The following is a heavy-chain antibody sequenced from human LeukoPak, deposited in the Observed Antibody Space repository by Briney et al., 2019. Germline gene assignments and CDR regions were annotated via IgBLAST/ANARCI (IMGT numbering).Heavy chain of an antibody. Sequence: SETLSLTCAVSGGSISSSSYYWGWIRQPPGKGLEWIGSIYYSGSTYYNPSLKSRVTISVDTSKNQFSLKLSSVTAADTAVYYCARQFLYYDTLTGYFPSWFDPWGQGTLVTVSS. CDR3: ARQFLYYDTLTGYFPSWFDP. V-gene: IGHV4-39*01. CDR2: IYYSGST. D-gene: IGHD3-9*01. CDR1: GGSISSSSYY. J-gene: IGHJ5*02.